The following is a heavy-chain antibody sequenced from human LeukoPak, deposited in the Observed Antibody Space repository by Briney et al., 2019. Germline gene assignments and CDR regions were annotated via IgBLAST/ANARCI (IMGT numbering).Heavy chain of an antibody. D-gene: IGHD3-22*01. Sequence: PGGSLRLSCAASGFTFSSYEMNWVRQAPGKGLEWVSYISSSGSTVYYADSVKGRFTISRDNAKNSLYLQMNSLRAEDTAVYYCARDPTYDSSGYGAQYYFDYWGQGTLVTVSS. V-gene: IGHV3-48*03. CDR2: ISSSGSTV. J-gene: IGHJ4*02. CDR1: GFTFSSYE. CDR3: ARDPTYDSSGYGAQYYFDY.